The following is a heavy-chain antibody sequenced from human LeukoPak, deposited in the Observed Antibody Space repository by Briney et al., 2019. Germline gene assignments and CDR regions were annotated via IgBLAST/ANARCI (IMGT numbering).Heavy chain of an antibody. CDR3: ARIPRLLWFGDPMDV. D-gene: IGHD3-10*01. CDR2: MNPNSGNT. CDR1: GYTFTSYD. J-gene: IGHJ6*03. V-gene: IGHV1-8*01. Sequence: ASVKVSCKASGYTFTSYDINWVRQATGQGLEWMGWMNPNSGNTGYAQKFQGRVTMTRNTSISTAYMELSSLRSEDTAVYYCARIPRLLWFGDPMDVWGKGTTVAISS.